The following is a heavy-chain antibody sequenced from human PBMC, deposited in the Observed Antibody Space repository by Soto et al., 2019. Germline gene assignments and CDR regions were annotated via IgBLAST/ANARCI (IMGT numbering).Heavy chain of an antibody. Sequence: SVKVSCKASGGTFSSYTISWVRQAPGQGLEWMGRIIPILGIANYAQKFQGRVTITADKSTSTAYMELSSLRSEDTAVYYCAIPGIAAAGRELNAFDIWGQGTMVTVSS. D-gene: IGHD6-13*01. CDR1: GGTFSSYT. V-gene: IGHV1-69*02. CDR2: IIPILGIA. CDR3: AIPGIAAAGRELNAFDI. J-gene: IGHJ3*02.